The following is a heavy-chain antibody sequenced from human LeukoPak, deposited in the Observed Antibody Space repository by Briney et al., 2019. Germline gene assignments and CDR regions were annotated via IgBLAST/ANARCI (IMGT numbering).Heavy chain of an antibody. CDR1: GGAISSYY. J-gene: IGHJ6*03. V-gene: IGHV4-4*07. Sequence: PSETLSLTCTVSGGAISSYYWSWIRRSAGKGLEWIGRLYTIGRTDYNPSLKSRVSMSVDTSMNLLSLKLSSVTAADTAVYYCARDLYYDSTGYYLNYHYYMDVWGVGTTVTVSS. CDR3: ARDLYYDSTGYYLNYHYYMDV. D-gene: IGHD3-22*01. CDR2: LYTIGRT.